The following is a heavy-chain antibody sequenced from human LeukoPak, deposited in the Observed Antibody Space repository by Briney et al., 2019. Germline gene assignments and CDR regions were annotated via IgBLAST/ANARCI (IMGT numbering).Heavy chain of an antibody. Sequence: GGSLRLSCAASGFTLSDYWMNWVRQPPGKGLEWVSNIGTSSTTIYYADSVKGRFTISRDNAKNSLYLQMNSLRADDTAVYYCARFAAGGSYYYYMDVWGKGTTVTVSS. V-gene: IGHV3-48*01. CDR2: IGTSSTTI. D-gene: IGHD6-25*01. J-gene: IGHJ6*03. CDR1: GFTLSDYW. CDR3: ARFAAGGSYYYYMDV.